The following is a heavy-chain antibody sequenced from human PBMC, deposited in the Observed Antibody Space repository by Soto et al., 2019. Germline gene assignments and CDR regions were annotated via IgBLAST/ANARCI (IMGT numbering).Heavy chain of an antibody. J-gene: IGHJ4*02. CDR1: GFTFSSYA. Sequence: GGSLRLSCAASGFTFSSYAMSWVRQAPGKGLEWVSAISGSGGSTYYADSVKGRFTISRDNSKNTLYLQMNSLRAEDTAVYYCANSHFDWSSQYWGQGTLVPVSS. CDR2: ISGSGGST. CDR3: ANSHFDWSSQY. D-gene: IGHD3-9*01. V-gene: IGHV3-23*01.